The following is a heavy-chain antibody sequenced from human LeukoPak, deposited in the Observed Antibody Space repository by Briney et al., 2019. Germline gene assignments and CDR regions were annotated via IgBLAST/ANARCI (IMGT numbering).Heavy chain of an antibody. CDR2: ISSSGSTI. J-gene: IGHJ4*02. V-gene: IGHV3-48*03. CDR3: ARRDLKFPYCFDY. Sequence: GGSLRLPCAASGFTFSSYEMNWVRQAPGKGLEWVSYISSSGSTIYYADSVKGRFTISRDNAKNSLYLQMNSLRAEDTAVYYCARRDLKFPYCFDYWGQGTLVTVSS. CDR1: GFTFSSYE.